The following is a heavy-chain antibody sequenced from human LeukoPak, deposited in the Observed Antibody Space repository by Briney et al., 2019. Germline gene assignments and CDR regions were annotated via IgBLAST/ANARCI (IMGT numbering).Heavy chain of an antibody. CDR3: ARFRTIASDV. J-gene: IGHJ6*04. CDR2: IDNSGNT. D-gene: IGHD6-13*01. CDR1: GGSISSGNSY. V-gene: IGHV4-39*07. Sequence: SETLSLTCTVSGGSISSGNSYWGWVRQPPGKGLEWIGSIDNSGNTYYNPSLKSRVTIPIDTSKNYFSLNLRSVAAADTAVYYCARFRTIASDVWGKGTTVTVSS.